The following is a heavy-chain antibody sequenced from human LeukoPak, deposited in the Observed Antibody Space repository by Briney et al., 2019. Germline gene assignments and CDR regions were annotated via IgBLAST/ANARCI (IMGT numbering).Heavy chain of an antibody. J-gene: IGHJ6*03. V-gene: IGHV3-30*02. D-gene: IGHD2-2*01. CDR2: IRYDGSNK. CDR3: AKDQPDIVVVPAAGYYYYYMDV. CDR1: GFTFSSYG. Sequence: GGSLRLSCAASGFTFSSYGMHWVRQAPGKGLEWVAFIRYDGSNKYYADSVKGRFTISRDNSKNTLYLQMNSLRAEDTAVYYCAKDQPDIVVVPAAGYYYYYMDVWGKGTTVTVSS.